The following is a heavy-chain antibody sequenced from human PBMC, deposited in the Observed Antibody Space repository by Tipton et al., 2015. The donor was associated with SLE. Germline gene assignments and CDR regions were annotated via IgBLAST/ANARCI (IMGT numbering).Heavy chain of an antibody. J-gene: IGHJ5*02. CDR3: AREGSSSSPGLVDP. V-gene: IGHV4-31*03. CDR2: ISYSGST. CDR1: GVSISSDDYY. D-gene: IGHD6-13*01. Sequence: LSLTCTVSGVSISSDDYYWTWIRQHPGKGLEWIGHISYSGSTQYNPSLKSRVTISVDTSKNQFSLKHSSVTAADTAVYYCAREGSSSSPGLVDPWGQGTLVTVSS.